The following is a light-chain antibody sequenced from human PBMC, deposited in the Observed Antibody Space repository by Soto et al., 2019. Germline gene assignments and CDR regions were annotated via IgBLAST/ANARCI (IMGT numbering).Light chain of an antibody. Sequence: EIVLTQSPGTLSLSPGERATLSCRASQSVTNNYLAWYQQKPSQAPRLLIFGASSRAAGIPDRFSGSGSGTDFPLAIDRLEPEDFAVYFCQQYGRSPWTFGQGTRVDIK. CDR3: QQYGRSPWT. J-gene: IGKJ1*01. V-gene: IGKV3-20*01. CDR1: QSVTNNY. CDR2: GAS.